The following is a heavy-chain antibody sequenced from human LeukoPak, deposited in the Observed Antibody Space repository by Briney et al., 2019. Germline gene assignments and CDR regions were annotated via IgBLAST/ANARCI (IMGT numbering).Heavy chain of an antibody. J-gene: IGHJ6*03. CDR3: ARVRAPLYCYDSSGYSGTLGYYYYYYMDV. CDR2: INHSGST. D-gene: IGHD3-22*01. CDR1: GGSFIGYY. Sequence: TSETLSLTCAVYGGSFIGYYWSWIRQPPGKGLEWIGEINHSGSTNYNPSLKSRVTISVDTSKNQFSLKLSSVTAADTAVYYCARVRAPLYCYDSSGYSGTLGYYYYYYMDVWGKGPTVSVSS. V-gene: IGHV4-34*01.